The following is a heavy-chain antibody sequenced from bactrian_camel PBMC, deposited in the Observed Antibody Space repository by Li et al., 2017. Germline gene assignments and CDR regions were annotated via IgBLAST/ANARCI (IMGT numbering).Heavy chain of an antibody. CDR1: GYSYYTMC. Sequence: QLVESGGGSVQAGGSLRLSCEASGYSYYTMCMAWFRQAPGQEREGVAAICGGSTTDYSDSVKGRFTISRDNAVNVTLQMNDLKPEDTAVYYCVRAKGDYGPSYIGMDYWGKGTQVTV. V-gene: IGHV3S53*01. D-gene: IGHD5*01. J-gene: IGHJ7*01. CDR2: ICGGSTT.